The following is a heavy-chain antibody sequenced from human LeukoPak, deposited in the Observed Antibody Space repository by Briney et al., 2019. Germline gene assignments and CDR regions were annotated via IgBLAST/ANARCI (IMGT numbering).Heavy chain of an antibody. CDR1: GYTFTSHA. Sequence: ASVKVSCKASGYTFTSHAMNWVRQAPGQGLEWMGWFKTNTGNPTYAQGFTGRFVFSLDTSVSTAYLQISSLKAEDTAVYFCAKQGPGYCGSTSCYGVDYWGQGTLVTVSS. CDR3: AKQGPGYCGSTSCYGVDY. J-gene: IGHJ4*02. V-gene: IGHV7-4-1*02. D-gene: IGHD2-2*01. CDR2: FKTNTGNP.